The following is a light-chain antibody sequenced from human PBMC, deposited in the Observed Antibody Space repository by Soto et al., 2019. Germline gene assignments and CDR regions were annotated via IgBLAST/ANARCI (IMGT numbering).Light chain of an antibody. CDR1: QSVSSSY. J-gene: IGKJ2*01. V-gene: IGKV3-20*01. CDR3: QQYGKSAMFT. CDR2: GAS. Sequence: EIVLTQSPGTLSLSPGDRATLSCRASQSVSSSYLAWYQQKPGQAPSLLIYGASNRATGIPDRFSGGGSVTDLTLTISRLEPEDFAVYYCQQYGKSAMFTFGQGTKLEIK.